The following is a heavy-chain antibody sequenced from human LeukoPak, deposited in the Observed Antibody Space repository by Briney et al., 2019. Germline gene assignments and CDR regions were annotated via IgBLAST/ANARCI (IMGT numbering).Heavy chain of an antibody. CDR1: GFTFSDYY. J-gene: IGHJ4*02. D-gene: IGHD3-22*01. V-gene: IGHV3-11*06. CDR3: AREGESTMIVVVTQGYFDY. Sequence: GGSLRLSCAASGFTFSDYYMSWIRQAPGKGLEWVSYISRNSYTNYADSVKGRFTISRDNAKNSLYLQMNSLRAEDTAVYYCAREGESTMIVVVTQGYFDYWGQGTLVTVSS. CDR2: ISRNSYT.